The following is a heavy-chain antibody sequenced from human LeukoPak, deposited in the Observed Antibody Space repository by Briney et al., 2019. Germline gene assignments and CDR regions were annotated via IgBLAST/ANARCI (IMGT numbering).Heavy chain of an antibody. CDR2: ISAHTGHT. CDR3: ARDLIYCGGDCYSDAFDI. J-gene: IGHJ3*02. V-gene: IGHV1-18*01. CDR1: GYTFSSYG. D-gene: IGHD2-21*01. Sequence: GASVKVSCKASGYTFSSYGVTWVRQAPGQGLEWMGWISAHTGHTSYAQKLQGRVTMTTDTSTSTAYMELRSLRSDDTAVYYCARDLIYCGGDCYSDAFDIWGQGTMVTVSS.